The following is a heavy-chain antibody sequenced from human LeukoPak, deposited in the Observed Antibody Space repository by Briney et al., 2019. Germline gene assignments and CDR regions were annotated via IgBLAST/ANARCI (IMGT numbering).Heavy chain of an antibody. J-gene: IGHJ5*02. CDR1: GGSISSGDYY. D-gene: IGHD5-12*01. CDR2: IYFSGST. V-gene: IGHV4-30-4*08. CDR3: ARDVDPPNNWFDP. Sequence: SGTLSLTCTVSGGSISSGDYYWSWIRQPPGKDLQWTGYIYFSGSTYYNPSLKSRVTISVDTSKNQFSLKLSSVTAADTAVYYCARDVDPPNNWFDPWGQGTLVTVSS.